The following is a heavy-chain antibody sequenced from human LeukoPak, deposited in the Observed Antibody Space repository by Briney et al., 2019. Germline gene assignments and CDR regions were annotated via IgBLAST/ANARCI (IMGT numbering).Heavy chain of an antibody. V-gene: IGHV3-53*01. CDR3: ASGSGLYRVAEYFSH. CDR1: GFTVSGDY. D-gene: IGHD2-15*01. CDR2: IYSGGNT. J-gene: IGHJ1*01. Sequence: GGSLRLSCAVSGFTVSGDYMSWVRQAPGKGLEWVSIIYSGGNTYYADSVKGRFTISRDNSKNTLYLQMNSLRAEDTAVYYSASGSGLYRVAEYFSHWGQGTLVTVSS.